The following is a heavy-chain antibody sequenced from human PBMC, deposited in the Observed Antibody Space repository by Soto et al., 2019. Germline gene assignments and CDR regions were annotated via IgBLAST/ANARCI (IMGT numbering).Heavy chain of an antibody. J-gene: IGHJ5*01. CDR2: SFYTGST. V-gene: IGHV4-31*03. CDR3: AREGSGRGLRYNWFDS. Sequence: SETLSLTCTVSGAYISRCGYYWGWIRQLPGKDLEWIAYSFYTGSTYYNPSLKSRVTISVDASRNQFSLRLTSVTAADTAVYYCAREGSGRGLRYNWFDSWGQGTQVTVSS. D-gene: IGHD4-17*01. CDR1: GAYISRCGYY.